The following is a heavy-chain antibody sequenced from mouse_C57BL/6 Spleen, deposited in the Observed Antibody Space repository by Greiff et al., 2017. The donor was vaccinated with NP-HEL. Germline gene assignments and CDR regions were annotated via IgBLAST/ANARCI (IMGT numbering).Heavy chain of an antibody. J-gene: IGHJ2*01. CDR1: GYTFTSYW. Sequence: QVQLQQPGAELVRPGSSVKLSCKASGYTFTSYWMDWVKQRPGQGLEWIGNIYPSDSETHYNQKFKDKATLTVDKSSSTAYMQLSSLTSEDSAVYYCARKGTGTFDYWGQGTTLTVSS. D-gene: IGHD4-1*01. V-gene: IGHV1-61*01. CDR3: ARKGTGTFDY. CDR2: IYPSDSET.